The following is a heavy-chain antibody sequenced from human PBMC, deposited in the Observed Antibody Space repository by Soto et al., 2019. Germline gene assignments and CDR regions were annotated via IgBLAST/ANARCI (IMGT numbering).Heavy chain of an antibody. D-gene: IGHD1-26*01. V-gene: IGHV5-51*01. CDR3: VRVRLVGSTSLTNAWLDQ. CDR1: GYTFTSHW. Sequence: GESLKISCMGSGYTFTSHWIGCVRQMPGKGLEWKGIIYPGDSDTIYSPSFQGQVTISADKSIRTAYLQLNSLKASDTAMYYCVRVRLVGSTSLTNAWLDQWGTGTLVTVSS. J-gene: IGHJ5*02. CDR2: IYPGDSDT.